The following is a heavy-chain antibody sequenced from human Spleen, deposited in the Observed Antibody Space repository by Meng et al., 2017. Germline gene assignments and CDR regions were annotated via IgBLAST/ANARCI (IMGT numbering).Heavy chain of an antibody. Sequence: ASVKVSCKASGYTFTGYYMHWVRQAPGQGLEWMGRIDPKSGDTHYAQKFQGRVTMTGDTSIGTAYMELSSLRSEDTAVYYCARDAHLEEMAMDYWGQGTLVTVSS. V-gene: IGHV1-2*06. J-gene: IGHJ4*02. D-gene: IGHD5-24*01. CDR1: GYTFTGYY. CDR2: IDPKSGDT. CDR3: ARDAHLEEMAMDY.